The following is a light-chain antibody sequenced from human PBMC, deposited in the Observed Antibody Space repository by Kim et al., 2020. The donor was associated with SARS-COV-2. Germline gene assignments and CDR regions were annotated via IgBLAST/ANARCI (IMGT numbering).Light chain of an antibody. CDR1: GSDVGSYNY. Sequence: GQSSTISCTGTGSDVGSYNYVSWYQQHPGKAPKLLMYDVSYRPSGVSSRFSRSKSGNTASLTISGLQAEDEADYYCNSYTISSTLVFGGGTQLTVL. V-gene: IGLV2-14*03. CDR3: NSYTISSTLV. CDR2: DVS. J-gene: IGLJ2*01.